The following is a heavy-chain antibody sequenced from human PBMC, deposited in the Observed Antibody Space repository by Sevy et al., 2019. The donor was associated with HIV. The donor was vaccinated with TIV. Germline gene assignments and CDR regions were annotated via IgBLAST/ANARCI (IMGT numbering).Heavy chain of an antibody. J-gene: IGHJ3*02. V-gene: IGHV3-23*01. CDR3: AKVIIMMLLVLDAIDI. D-gene: IGHD3-16*01. Sequence: GGSLRLSCAASGFTFSSFAMTWVRQAPGKGLEWVSGISGSGDNTYYADSVKGRFTISRDNSKNTLYLQMNGLRAEDTDIYYCAKVIIMMLLVLDAIDIWGQGTMVTVSS. CDR1: GFTFSSFA. CDR2: ISGSGDNT.